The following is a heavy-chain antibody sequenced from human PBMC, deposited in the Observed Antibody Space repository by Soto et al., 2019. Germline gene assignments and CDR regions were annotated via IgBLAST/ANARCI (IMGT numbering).Heavy chain of an antibody. CDR1: GGTFSSYA. J-gene: IGHJ6*02. CDR3: ARDNPSIWFGRTIIYGMDV. Sequence: SVKSCCKASGGTFSSYAISWVRQAPGQGLEWMGGIIPIFGTANYAQKFQGRVTITADESTSTAYMELSSLRSEDTAVYYCARDNPSIWFGRTIIYGMDVWGQGTTVTVSS. D-gene: IGHD3-10*01. CDR2: IIPIFGTA. V-gene: IGHV1-69*13.